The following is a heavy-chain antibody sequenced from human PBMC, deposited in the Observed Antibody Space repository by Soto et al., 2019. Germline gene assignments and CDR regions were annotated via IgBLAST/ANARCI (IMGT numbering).Heavy chain of an antibody. CDR3: AKGPPYFDDYGDYVLDY. Sequence: QVQLVESGGGVVQPGRSLRLSCAASGFTFSSYGIHWVRQAPGKGLEWVAVISYDGSNKYYADSVKGRFTISRDNSKNTLYLQMNSLRAEDTAVYYCAKGPPYFDDYGDYVLDYWGQGTLVTVSS. J-gene: IGHJ4*02. CDR1: GFTFSSYG. V-gene: IGHV3-30*18. D-gene: IGHD4-17*01. CDR2: ISYDGSNK.